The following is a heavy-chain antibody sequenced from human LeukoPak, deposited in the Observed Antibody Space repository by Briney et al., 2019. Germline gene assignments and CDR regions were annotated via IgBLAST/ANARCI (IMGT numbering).Heavy chain of an antibody. D-gene: IGHD3-22*01. CDR3: AKTVYYYDRTGFDY. Sequence: PGGSLRLSCAASGFTFSSYAMSWVRQAPGRGLEWVSAISGSGGSTYYADSVKGRFTISRDNSKNTLYLQMNSLRAEDTAVYYCAKTVYYYDRTGFDYWGQGTLVTVSS. J-gene: IGHJ4*02. V-gene: IGHV3-23*01. CDR1: GFTFSSYA. CDR2: ISGSGGST.